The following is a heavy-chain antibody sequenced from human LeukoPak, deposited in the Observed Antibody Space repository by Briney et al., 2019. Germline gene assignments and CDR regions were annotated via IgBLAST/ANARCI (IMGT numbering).Heavy chain of an antibody. Sequence: ASVKVSCKVSGYTLTELSMHRVRQAPGKGLEWMGGFDPEDGETIYAQKFQGRVTMTEDTSTDTAYMELSSLRSEDTAVYYCATVIGQSSSPPSDWFDPWGQGTLVTVSS. CDR3: ATVIGQSSSPPSDWFDP. V-gene: IGHV1-24*01. CDR1: GYTLTELS. J-gene: IGHJ5*02. D-gene: IGHD2-2*01. CDR2: FDPEDGET.